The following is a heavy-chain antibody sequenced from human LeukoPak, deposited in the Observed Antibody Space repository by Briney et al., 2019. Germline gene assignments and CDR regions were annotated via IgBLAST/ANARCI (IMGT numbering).Heavy chain of an antibody. CDR2: ISAYNGNT. D-gene: IGHD6-19*01. CDR3: ARDAPQWRNAFDI. CDR1: GYTFTSYG. Sequence: ASVKVSCKASGYTFTSYGISWVRQAPGQGPEWMGWISAYNGNTNYAQKYQGRVTMTTDTSSSIVYMELRSLRSDDTAAYYCARDAPQWRNAFDIWGQGTMVTVSS. V-gene: IGHV1-18*01. J-gene: IGHJ3*02.